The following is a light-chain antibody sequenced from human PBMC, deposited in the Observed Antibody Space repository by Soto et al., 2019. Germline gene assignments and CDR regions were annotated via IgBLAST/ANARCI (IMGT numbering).Light chain of an antibody. CDR2: WAS. Sequence: DIVMTQSPDSLAVSLGERATINCKSSQSVLYSSNNKNYLAWYLQKPGQPPKLLIYWASTRESGVPDRFSGSASGTDFTLTISSLQAEDVAVYYCQQYYSTRTFGQGTKVEIK. CDR1: QSVLYSSNNKNY. J-gene: IGKJ1*01. V-gene: IGKV4-1*01. CDR3: QQYYSTRT.